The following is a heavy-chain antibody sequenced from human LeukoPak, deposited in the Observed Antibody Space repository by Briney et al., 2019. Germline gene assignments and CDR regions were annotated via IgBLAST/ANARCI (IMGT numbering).Heavy chain of an antibody. J-gene: IGHJ6*02. CDR1: GFTFSSYW. Sequence: GGSLRLSCAASGFTFSSYWMRWVRQAPGKGLVWVSRINSDGSSTSYADSVKGRFTISRDNAKNTLYLQMNSLRAEDTAVYYCATQDLPPGMDVWGQGTTVTVSS. CDR2: INSDGSST. V-gene: IGHV3-74*01. CDR3: ATQDLPPGMDV.